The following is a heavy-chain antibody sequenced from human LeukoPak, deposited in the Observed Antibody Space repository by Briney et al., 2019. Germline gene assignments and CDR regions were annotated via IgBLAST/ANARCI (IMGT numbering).Heavy chain of an antibody. J-gene: IGHJ4*02. V-gene: IGHV4-61*02. CDR1: DGSISSGSYY. CDR2: IYTSGST. Sequence: SQTLSLTCTVSDGSISSGSYYWSWIRQPAGKGLEWIGRIYTSGSTNYNPSLKSRVTISVDTSKNQFSLKLSSVTAADTAVYYCAGGNYDFWSGYFDYWGQGTLVTVSS. D-gene: IGHD3-3*01. CDR3: AGGNYDFWSGYFDY.